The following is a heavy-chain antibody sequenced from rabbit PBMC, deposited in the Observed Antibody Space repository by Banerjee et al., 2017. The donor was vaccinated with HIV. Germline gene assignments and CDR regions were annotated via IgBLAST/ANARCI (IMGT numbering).Heavy chain of an antibody. CDR2: INTSSGNT. CDR3: ARDLAGVIGWNFGL. Sequence: QEQLEESGGDLVKPEGSLTLTCTASGFSFSNKYVMCWVRQAPGKGLEWIACINTSSGNTVYASWVNGRFTISRSTSLSTVTLQMTSLTAADTATYFCARDLAGVIGWNFGLWGPGTLVTVS. CDR1: GFSFSNKYV. V-gene: IGHV1S43*01. D-gene: IGHD4-1*01. J-gene: IGHJ4*01.